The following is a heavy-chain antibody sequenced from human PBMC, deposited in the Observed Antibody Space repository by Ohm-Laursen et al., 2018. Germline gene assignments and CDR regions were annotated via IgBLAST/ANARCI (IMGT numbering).Heavy chain of an antibody. V-gene: IGHV3-7*01. Sequence: SLRLSCAASGFTFSSYWMSWVRQAPGKGPEWVANLSPGGSDKYYVDSVKGRFTISRDNSKNSLYLQMNSLRAEDTAVYYCAREKKGRGAFDIWGQGTMVTVSS. CDR3: AREKKGRGAFDI. J-gene: IGHJ3*02. CDR1: GFTFSSYW. CDR2: LSPGGSDK.